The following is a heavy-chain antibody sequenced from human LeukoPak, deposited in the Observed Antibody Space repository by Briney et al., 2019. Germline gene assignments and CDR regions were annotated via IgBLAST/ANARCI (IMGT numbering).Heavy chain of an antibody. V-gene: IGHV7-4-1*02. D-gene: IGHD6-13*01. CDR3: ARDQETIAAAGSKPIDY. Sequence: ASVKVSCKASGYTFTSYAMNWVRQAPGQGLEWMGWINTNTGNPTYAQGFTGRFVFSLDTSVSTAYLQISSLKAEDTAVYYCARDQETIAAAGSKPIDYWGQGTLVTVSS. J-gene: IGHJ4*02. CDR2: INTNTGNP. CDR1: GYTFTSYA.